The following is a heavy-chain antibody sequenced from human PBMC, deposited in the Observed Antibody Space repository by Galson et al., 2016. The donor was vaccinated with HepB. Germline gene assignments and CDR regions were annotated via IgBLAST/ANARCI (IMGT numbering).Heavy chain of an antibody. CDR3: ARELTSHFELDY. D-gene: IGHD2-2*01. J-gene: IGHJ4*02. V-gene: IGHV3-30-3*01. CDR1: GFSFSSYA. CDR2: VSRDTASA. Sequence: SLRLSCAASGFSFSSYAVHWVRQAPGKGLEWVSVVSRDTASAYYEKSMKGRFTISRDNSMNTLYLQMINLRDDDTGVYFCARELTSHFELDYWGQGALVIVSS.